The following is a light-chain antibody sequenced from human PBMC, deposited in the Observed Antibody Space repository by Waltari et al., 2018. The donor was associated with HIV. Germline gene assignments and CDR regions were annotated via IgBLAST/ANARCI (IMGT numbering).Light chain of an antibody. CDR3: AAWDDSLNGPV. Sequence: QSVLTQPPSASGTPGQRVTISCSGSSSNIGSNTVNWYQQLPGTAPKLLIYTNNQRPSGVPVRFSGSKSGTSASLAISGRQSEDEADYYCAAWDDSLNGPVFGGGTKLTVL. CDR1: SSNIGSNT. CDR2: TNN. J-gene: IGLJ2*01. V-gene: IGLV1-44*01.